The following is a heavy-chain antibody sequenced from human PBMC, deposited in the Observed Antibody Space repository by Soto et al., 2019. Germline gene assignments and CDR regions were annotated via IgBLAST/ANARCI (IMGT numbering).Heavy chain of an antibody. Sequence: SETLSLTCTVSGGSISSYYWSWIRQPPGKGLEWIGYIYYSGSTNYNPSLKSRVTISVDTSKNQFSLKLSSVTAADTAVHYCASVRYDILTGYQDYWGQGTLVTVSS. CDR1: GGSISSYY. J-gene: IGHJ4*02. CDR2: IYYSGST. CDR3: ASVRYDILTGYQDY. V-gene: IGHV4-59*08. D-gene: IGHD3-9*01.